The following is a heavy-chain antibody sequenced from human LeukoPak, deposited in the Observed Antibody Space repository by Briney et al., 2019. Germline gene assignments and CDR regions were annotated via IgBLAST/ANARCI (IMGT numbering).Heavy chain of an antibody. D-gene: IGHD6-19*01. CDR3: ARVDWTGGYSSGWYLNDY. V-gene: IGHV3-30-3*01. Sequence: GGSLRLSCAASGFTFSSYAMHWVRQAPGKGLEWVAVISYDGSNKYYADSVKGRFTISRDNSKNTLYLQMNSLRAEDTAVYYCARVDWTGGYSSGWYLNDYWGQGTLVTVSS. CDR2: ISYDGSNK. J-gene: IGHJ4*02. CDR1: GFTFSSYA.